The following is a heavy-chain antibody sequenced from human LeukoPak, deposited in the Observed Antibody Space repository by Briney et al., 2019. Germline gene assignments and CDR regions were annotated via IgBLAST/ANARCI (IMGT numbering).Heavy chain of an antibody. CDR3: ARAGGYSGYAFDY. D-gene: IGHD5-12*01. CDR2: IYYSGST. V-gene: IGHV4-31*03. Sequence: PSETLSLTCSVSGDSFSSGGYYWSWIRQPPGRGLEWIGYIYYSGSTYYKPSLRGRLSMSTDTSKNQFYLKLRSVTAADTAVYYCARAGGYSGYAFDYWGQGILVTVSS. CDR1: GDSFSSGGYY. J-gene: IGHJ4*02.